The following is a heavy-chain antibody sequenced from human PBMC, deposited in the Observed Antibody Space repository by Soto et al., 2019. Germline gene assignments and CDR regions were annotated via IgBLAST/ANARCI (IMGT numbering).Heavy chain of an antibody. J-gene: IGHJ4*02. V-gene: IGHV4-34*01. CDR1: GGSFSGYY. D-gene: IGHD2-15*01. CDR2: INHSGST. CDR3: AKYACTGGSCHRTFDY. Sequence: PSETLSLTCAVYGGSFSGYYWSWIRQPPGKGLEWIGEINHSGSTNYNPSLKSRVTISVDTSKNQFSLKLSSVTAADTAVYYCAKYACTGGSCHRTFDYWGQGTKVTVSS.